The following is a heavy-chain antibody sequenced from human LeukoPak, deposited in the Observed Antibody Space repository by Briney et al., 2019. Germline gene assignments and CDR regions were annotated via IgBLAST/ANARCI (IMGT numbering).Heavy chain of an antibody. J-gene: IGHJ4*02. CDR3: ARDRGSYACFDY. CDR1: GFTFSDYY. CDR2: IKQDGSEK. D-gene: IGHD1-26*01. Sequence: PGGSLRLSCAASGFTFSDYYMSWIRQAPGKGLEWVANIKQDGSEKYYVDSVKGRFTISRDNAKNSLYLQMNSLRAEDTAVYYCARDRGSYACFDYWGQGTLVTVSS. V-gene: IGHV3-7*01.